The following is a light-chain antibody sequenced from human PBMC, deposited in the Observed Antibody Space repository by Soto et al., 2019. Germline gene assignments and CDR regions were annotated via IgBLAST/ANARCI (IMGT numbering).Light chain of an antibody. CDR1: QAIGSD. J-gene: IGKJ1*01. Sequence: AVQMTQSPSSLSASVGDRVTITCRASQAIGSDLGWYQQKPGKAPKLLIYGSSSLQTGVPSRFSGSGSGTDFTLTISSLQPEDFATYFCLQDNTYPWTFGQGTKVEV. V-gene: IGKV1-6*01. CDR2: GSS. CDR3: LQDNTYPWT.